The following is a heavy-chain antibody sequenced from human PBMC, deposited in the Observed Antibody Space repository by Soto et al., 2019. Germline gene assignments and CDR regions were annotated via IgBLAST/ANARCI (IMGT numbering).Heavy chain of an antibody. V-gene: IGHV4-59*08. CDR3: ARHVTPGPYGYFDL. CDR1: GGSISSYY. D-gene: IGHD1-1*01. CDR2: IYYSGST. Sequence: QVQLQESGPGLVKPSETLSLTCTVSGGSISSYYWSWIRQPPGKGLEWIGYIYYSGSTNYNPSLKSRVTISVDPSKNQFSLKPSSVTAADTAVYYCARHVTPGPYGYFDLWGRGTLVTVSS. J-gene: IGHJ2*01.